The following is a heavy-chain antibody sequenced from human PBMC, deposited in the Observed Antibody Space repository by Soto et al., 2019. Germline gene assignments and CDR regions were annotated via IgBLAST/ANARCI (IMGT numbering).Heavy chain of an antibody. D-gene: IGHD5-12*01. J-gene: IGHJ5*02. CDR2: ISSSSSHI. Sequence: EVQLVESGGGLVKPGGSLRLSCAASGFTFSSYSMNWVRQAPGKGLEWFSSISSSSSHIYYADSVKGRFTISRDNAKNSLYLQMNSLRAEDTAVYYCARDYVEMATRRPFDPWGQGTLVPVSS. V-gene: IGHV3-21*01. CDR1: GFTFSSYS. CDR3: ARDYVEMATRRPFDP.